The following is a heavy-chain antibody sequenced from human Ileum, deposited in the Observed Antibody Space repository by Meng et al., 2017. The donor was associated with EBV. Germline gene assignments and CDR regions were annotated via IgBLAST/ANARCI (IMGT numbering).Heavy chain of an antibody. D-gene: IGHD3-16*01. V-gene: IGHV2-5*02. Sequence: KPDQPLALTSSFYGFTLSSKRWGDAWIRPPPGKPLVWLALFYYDDYQRYIPSLKSRLTITRVTSKSQVVLAMTNMDPVDTATYYCAHKPSGEDFFDYWGQGTLVTVSS. CDR2: FYYDDYQ. CDR1: GFTLSSKRWG. CDR3: AHKPSGEDFFDY. J-gene: IGHJ4*02.